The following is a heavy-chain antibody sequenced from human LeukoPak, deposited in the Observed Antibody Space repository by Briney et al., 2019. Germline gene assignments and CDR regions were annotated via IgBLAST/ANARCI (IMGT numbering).Heavy chain of an antibody. CDR2: INHSGST. D-gene: IGHD6-19*01. CDR1: GGSFSGYY. CDR3: ARGSNLRGSGWLVDY. Sequence: PSETLSLTCAVYGGSFSGYYWSWIRQPPGKGLEWIGEINHSGSTNYNPSLKSRVTISVDTSKNQFSLKLGSVTAADTAVYYCARGSNLRGSGWLVDYWGQGTLVTVSS. J-gene: IGHJ4*02. V-gene: IGHV4-34*01.